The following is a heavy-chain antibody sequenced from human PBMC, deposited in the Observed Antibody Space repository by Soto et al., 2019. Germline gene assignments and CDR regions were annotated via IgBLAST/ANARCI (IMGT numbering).Heavy chain of an antibody. CDR1: GGSISSYC. Sequence: QVQLQESAPGLVKPSETLSLTCTVSGGSISSYCWSWIRQPPGKGMEWIGYIYYNGSTNYNPSLKSRVTISVDTSKNQFSLKLSSVTAADTPVYYCARDRPARASGYPLSPPYYYYVMDVWGQGTTVTVSS. V-gene: IGHV4-59*01. D-gene: IGHD5-12*01. CDR2: IYYNGST. J-gene: IGHJ6*02. CDR3: ARDRPARASGYPLSPPYYYYVMDV.